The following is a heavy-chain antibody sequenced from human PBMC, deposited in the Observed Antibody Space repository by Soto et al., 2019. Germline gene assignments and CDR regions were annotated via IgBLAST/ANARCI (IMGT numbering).Heavy chain of an antibody. D-gene: IGHD3-3*01. CDR1: GGSISTADYT. Sequence: QLQLQESGSGLIKPSQTLSLTCAVSGGSISTADYTWSWIRQPPGRGVEWIGSVYHSGATHYMPSLKNRLTMSLDKSKNQFSLDLTSVTAADTAVYYCVRERTIFGVAPGGGVDVWGQGTTVTVSS. CDR3: VRERTIFGVAPGGGVDV. CDR2: VYHSGAT. J-gene: IGHJ6*02. V-gene: IGHV4-30-2*01.